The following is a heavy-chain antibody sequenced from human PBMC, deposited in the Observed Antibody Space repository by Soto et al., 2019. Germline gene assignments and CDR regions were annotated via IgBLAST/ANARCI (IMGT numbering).Heavy chain of an antibody. CDR2: INPDNGNT. D-gene: IGHD2-15*01. V-gene: IGHV1-3*01. CDR1: GYTFTRYP. J-gene: IGHJ5*02. CDR3: ARGIATGQLDP. Sequence: ASVKVSCKASGYTFTRYPLNWVRQAPGQRLEWMGWINPDNGNTKSSQKFQDRVIITRDTSASTAYMDLSSLRSEDTAVYYCARGIATGQLDPWGQGXLVTVCS.